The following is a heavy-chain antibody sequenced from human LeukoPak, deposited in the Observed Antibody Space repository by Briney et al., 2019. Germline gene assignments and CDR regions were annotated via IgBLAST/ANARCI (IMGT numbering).Heavy chain of an antibody. Sequence: GGSLRLSCAASGFTFSSYAMHWVRQAPRKGLEWVAVISYDGSNKYYTDTVKGRFTISRDNSKNTLYLQMNSLRGEDTAVYYCARDRSSNEYYFDYWGQGTLVTVSS. CDR1: GFTFSSYA. D-gene: IGHD2-2*01. CDR3: ARDRSSNEYYFDY. J-gene: IGHJ4*02. CDR2: ISYDGSNK. V-gene: IGHV3-30-3*01.